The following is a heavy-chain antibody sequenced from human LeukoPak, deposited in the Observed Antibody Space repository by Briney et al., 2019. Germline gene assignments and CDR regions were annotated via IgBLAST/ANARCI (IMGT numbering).Heavy chain of an antibody. CDR3: ARSQGDYGGNLNWFDP. CDR1: GGTFSSYA. Sequence: SVKVSCKASGGTFSSYAISWVRQAPGQGLEWMGRIIPILGIANYAQKFQGRVTITADKSTSTAYMELSSLRSEDTAVYYCARSQGDYGGNLNWFDPWGQGTLVTVSS. J-gene: IGHJ5*02. CDR2: IIPILGIA. V-gene: IGHV1-69*04. D-gene: IGHD4-23*01.